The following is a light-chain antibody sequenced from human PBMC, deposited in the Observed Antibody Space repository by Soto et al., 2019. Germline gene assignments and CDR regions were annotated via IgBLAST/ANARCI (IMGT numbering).Light chain of an antibody. V-gene: IGKV1-12*01. J-gene: IGKJ3*01. Sequence: DIQMTQSTSFVSASVGDRVTIACRASQGISTWVVWYQQKPGAAPKLLIHSSSNLQSGVPSRFSGSGSGTDFTLTSSSRQPEDFATYYCQQANSFPLTFGPGTKVDIK. CDR1: QGISTW. CDR2: SSS. CDR3: QQANSFPLT.